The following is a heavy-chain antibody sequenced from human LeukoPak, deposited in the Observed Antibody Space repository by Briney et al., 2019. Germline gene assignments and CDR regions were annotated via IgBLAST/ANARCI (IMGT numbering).Heavy chain of an antibody. D-gene: IGHD6-19*01. CDR1: GFTFDDYA. Sequence: GRSLRLSCAASGFTFDDYAMHWVRQAPGKGLEWVSGISWNSGSIGCADSVKGRFTISRDNAKNSLYLQMNSLRAEDTALYYCAKRLDLDYWGQGTLVTVSS. CDR3: AKRLDLDY. CDR2: ISWNSGSI. V-gene: IGHV3-9*01. J-gene: IGHJ4*02.